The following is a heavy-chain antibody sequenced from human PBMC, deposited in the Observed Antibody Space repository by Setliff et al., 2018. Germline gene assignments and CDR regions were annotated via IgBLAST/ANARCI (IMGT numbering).Heavy chain of an antibody. J-gene: IGHJ4*02. V-gene: IGHV3-15*01. D-gene: IGHD3-10*01. CDR1: GFTFSDAW. Sequence: GGSLRLSCAASGFTFSDAWMSWVRQAPGKGLEWVGRIKSNSDGGTTDYAAPVKGRFTISRNDSENTVFLQMNNLNTEDTAVYYCARDFYSYGSRSYYKTNLDYWGQGTQVTVSS. CDR3: ARDFYSYGSRSYYKTNLDY. CDR2: IKSNSDGGTT.